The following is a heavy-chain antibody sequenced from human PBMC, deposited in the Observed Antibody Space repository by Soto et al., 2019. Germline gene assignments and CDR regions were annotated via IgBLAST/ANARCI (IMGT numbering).Heavy chain of an antibody. CDR3: ARDFEWLRLVDYYGMDV. Sequence: QVQLVESGGGVVQPGGSLRLSCAASGFTFSSYAMHWVRQAPGKGLEWVTVISYDGSNKHYADSVRGRLTISRDNSKNTLYLQMSSLRPEDTAVYYCARDFEWLRLVDYYGMDVWGQGTTVTVSS. CDR2: ISYDGSNK. CDR1: GFTFSSYA. J-gene: IGHJ6*02. V-gene: IGHV3-30-3*01. D-gene: IGHD5-12*01.